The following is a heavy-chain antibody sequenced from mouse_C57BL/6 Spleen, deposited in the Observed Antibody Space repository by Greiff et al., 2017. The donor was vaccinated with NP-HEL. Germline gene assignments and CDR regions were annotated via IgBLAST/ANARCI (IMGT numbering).Heavy chain of an antibody. CDR3: VSSDRNSSFAY. J-gene: IGHJ3*01. CDR2: IYPRSGNT. D-gene: IGHD2-1*01. CDR1: GYTFTSYG. Sequence: QVQLKESGAELARPGASVKLSCKASGYTFTSYGISWVKQRTGQGLEWIGEIYPRSGNTYYNEKFKGKATLTADKSSRTAYMELRSLTSEDSAVYFCVSSDRNSSFAYWGQGTLVTVSA. V-gene: IGHV1-81*01.